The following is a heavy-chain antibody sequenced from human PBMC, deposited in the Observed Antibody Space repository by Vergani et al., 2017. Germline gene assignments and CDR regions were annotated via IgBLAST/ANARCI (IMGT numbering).Heavy chain of an antibody. Sequence: QVQLQESGPGLVKPSETLSLTCTVSGGSISSYYWSWIRQPPGKGLEWIGYIYYSGSTNYNPSLKSRVTISVDTSKNQFSLKLSSVTAADTAVYYCAGDCSYNSNWFDPWGQGTLVTVSS. CDR1: GGSISSYY. D-gene: IGHD5-24*01. V-gene: IGHV4-59*01. J-gene: IGHJ5*02. CDR2: IYYSGST. CDR3: AGDCSYNSNWFDP.